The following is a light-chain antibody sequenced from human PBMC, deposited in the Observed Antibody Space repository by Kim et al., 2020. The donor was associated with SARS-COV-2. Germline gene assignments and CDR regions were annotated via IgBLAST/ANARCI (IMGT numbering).Light chain of an antibody. CDR1: QTSSSY. Sequence: VGDRVTITCRSSQTSSSYLNWYQQKPGKAPKLLIYAASSLQSGVPSRFSGSGSGTDFTLTITSLQPEDFATYYCQQSYTSPPVYSFGQGTKLEI. CDR3: QQSYTSPPVYS. CDR2: AAS. J-gene: IGKJ2*03. V-gene: IGKV1-39*01.